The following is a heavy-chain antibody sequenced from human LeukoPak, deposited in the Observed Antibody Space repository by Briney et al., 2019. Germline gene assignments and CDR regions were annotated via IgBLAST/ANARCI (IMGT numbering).Heavy chain of an antibody. CDR2: IYPGDSDT. J-gene: IGHJ4*02. CDR3: ATDSRGSYSLDY. D-gene: IGHD1-26*01. Sequence: GESLKISCKGSGYIFNTYWIGWVRQVPGKGLEWMGIIYPGDSDTTYSPSFQGQVTISADKSISTAYLQWSSLKASDTAIYYCATDSRGSYSLDYWGQGTLVTVSS. V-gene: IGHV5-51*01. CDR1: GYIFNTYW.